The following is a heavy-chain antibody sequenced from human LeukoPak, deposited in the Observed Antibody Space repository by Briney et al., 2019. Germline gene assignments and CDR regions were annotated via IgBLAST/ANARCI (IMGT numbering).Heavy chain of an antibody. CDR2: SSSSGTAR. D-gene: IGHD3-9*01. V-gene: IGHV3-48*04. Sequence: GGSLRLSCAASGFTFNSFSMNWVRQAPGKGLEWLLYSSSSGTARYYADSVKGRFTISRDNAKNSLYLQMNSLRAEDTAVYYCARDLSLRYYDILTGYYPDTNSEDYFDYWGQGTLVTVSS. J-gene: IGHJ4*02. CDR3: ARDLSLRYYDILTGYYPDTNSEDYFDY. CDR1: GFTFNSFS.